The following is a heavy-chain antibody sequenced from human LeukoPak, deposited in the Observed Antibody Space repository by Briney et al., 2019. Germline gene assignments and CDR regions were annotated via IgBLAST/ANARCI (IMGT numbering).Heavy chain of an antibody. J-gene: IGHJ4*02. Sequence: SETLSLTCTVSGGSISSSSYYWGWIRQPPGKGLEWIGSIYRSGSTYYNPSLKSRVTISVDTSKNHFSLKLSSVTAADTAVYYCARRYSSGWYNYWGQGTLVTVSS. V-gene: IGHV4-39*02. CDR2: IYRSGST. CDR3: ARRYSSGWYNY. D-gene: IGHD6-19*01. CDR1: GGSISSSSYY.